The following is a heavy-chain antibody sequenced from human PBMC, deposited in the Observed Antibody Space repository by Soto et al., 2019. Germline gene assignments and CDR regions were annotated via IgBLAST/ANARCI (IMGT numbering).Heavy chain of an antibody. CDR3: ARDRGYSYGATYYYDSSGYTLPYYFDY. CDR1: GGTFSIYA. V-gene: IGHV1-69*13. D-gene: IGHD3-22*01. J-gene: IGHJ4*02. CDR2: IIPIFGTA. Sequence: SVKVSCKASGGTFSIYAISWVVQAALQWLDGMGGIIPIFGTANYAQKFQGRVTITADESTSTAYMELSSLRSEDTAVYYCARDRGYSYGATYYYDSSGYTLPYYFDYWGQGTLVTVSS.